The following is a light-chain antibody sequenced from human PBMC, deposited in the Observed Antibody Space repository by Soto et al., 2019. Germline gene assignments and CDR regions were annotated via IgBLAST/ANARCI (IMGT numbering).Light chain of an antibody. CDR1: SSDVGAYNF. V-gene: IGLV2-14*03. CDR3: SSYTTSSTLCYV. J-gene: IGLJ1*01. CDR2: DVT. Sequence: QSVLTQPASVSGSPGQSITIFCTGTSSDVGAYNFVSWYQQHPGKAPKVMIYDVTNRPSGVSNRFSGSKSGNTASLTISGLQAEDGADYYCSSYTTSSTLCYVFRTGTKVTVL.